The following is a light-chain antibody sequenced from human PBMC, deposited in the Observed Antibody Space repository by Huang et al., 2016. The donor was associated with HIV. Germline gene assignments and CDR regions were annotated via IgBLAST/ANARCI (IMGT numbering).Light chain of an antibody. V-gene: IGKV3-20*01. CDR3: QQYGSSPFT. CDR1: QSVSSAY. CDR2: GTS. J-gene: IGKJ2*01. Sequence: IVLTQSPGTLSLSAGEGATLSCRASQSVSSAYLAWYQQKPGQAPRVLIYGTSTRATGIPDRFSGSGYGTDVTLTISGLEPEDFAVYFCQQYGSSPFTFGQGTKLEIK.